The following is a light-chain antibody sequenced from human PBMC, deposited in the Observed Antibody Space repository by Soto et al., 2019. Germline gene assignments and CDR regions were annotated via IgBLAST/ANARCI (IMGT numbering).Light chain of an antibody. Sequence: DIQMTQSPSTLSASVGDRVTFTCRASQSIRNRLAWYQQKPGKAPSLLISGASTLESGVPSRYSGSLLSAGASGTAFSVSFMRLQADGFATYCYQQYKAYPCTLALGTRVDIK. CDR1: QSIRNR. J-gene: IGKJ2*02. CDR2: GAS. CDR3: QQYKAYPCT. V-gene: IGKV1-5*01.